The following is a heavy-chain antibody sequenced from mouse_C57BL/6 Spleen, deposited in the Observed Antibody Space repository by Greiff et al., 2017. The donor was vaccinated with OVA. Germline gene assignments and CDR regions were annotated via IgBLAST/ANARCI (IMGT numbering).Heavy chain of an antibody. CDR3: TKRGDCYGRGYYDIDY. CDR2: INYDGSSN. J-gene: IGHJ4*01. Sequence: EVKLVESEGGLVQPGSSMKLSCTASGFTFSDYYMAWVRQVPEKGLEWVATINYDGSSNYYLDYLKSRFINWRENSKNNLYRQMSSLEAEDATTDYVTKRGDCYGRGYYDIDYWGQGTSVTVSS. D-gene: IGHD2-3*01. CDR1: GFTFSDYY. V-gene: IGHV5-16*01.